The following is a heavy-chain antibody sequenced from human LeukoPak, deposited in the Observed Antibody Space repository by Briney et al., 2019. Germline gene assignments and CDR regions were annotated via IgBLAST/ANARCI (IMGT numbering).Heavy chain of an antibody. Sequence: SETLSLTCTVSGGSISSYYWSWIRQPPGKGLEWIGYIYYSGSTNYNPSLKSRVTISVDTSKNQFSLKLSSVTAADTAVYYCASPAIAVAGTTGYFQHWGQGTLVTVSS. CDR3: ASPAIAVAGTTGYFQH. D-gene: IGHD6-19*01. CDR2: IYYSGST. J-gene: IGHJ1*01. V-gene: IGHV4-59*08. CDR1: GGSISSYY.